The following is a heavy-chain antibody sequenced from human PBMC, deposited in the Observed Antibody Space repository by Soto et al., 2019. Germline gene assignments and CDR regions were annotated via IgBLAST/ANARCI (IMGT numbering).Heavy chain of an antibody. CDR2: IYYSEST. Sequence: ETLSPTCTVSGGSISSYYWSWIRQPPGKGLEWIGYIYYSESTNYNPSLKSRVTISVDTSKNQFSLKLTSVTAADTAVYYCARAYYDRSGYRLDPWGQGTLVTVSS. CDR3: ARAYYDRSGYRLDP. D-gene: IGHD3-22*01. CDR1: GGSISSYY. J-gene: IGHJ5*02. V-gene: IGHV4-59*01.